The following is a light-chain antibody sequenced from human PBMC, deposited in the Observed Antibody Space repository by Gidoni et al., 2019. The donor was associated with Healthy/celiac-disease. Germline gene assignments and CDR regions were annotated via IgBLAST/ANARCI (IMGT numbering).Light chain of an antibody. V-gene: IGKV1-8*01. CDR2: AAS. Sequence: AIRITQSPSSLSASTGDRVTITCRASQGISSYLAWYQQKPGKAPKLLIYAASTLQSGVPSRFSGSGSGTDFTLTISCLHSEDFATYYCQQYYSYPPWTFXQXTKVEIK. CDR3: QQYYSYPPWT. J-gene: IGKJ1*01. CDR1: QGISSY.